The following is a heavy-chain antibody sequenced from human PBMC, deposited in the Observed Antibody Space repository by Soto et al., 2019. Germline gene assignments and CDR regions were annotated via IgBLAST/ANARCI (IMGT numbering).Heavy chain of an antibody. J-gene: IGHJ6*02. CDR1: GGSISSSNW. CDR2: IYHSGST. CDR3: ARGALIAAAGSFYYYYGMDV. D-gene: IGHD6-13*01. Sequence: SETLSLTCAVSGGSISSSNWWSWVRQPPGKGLEWIGEIYHSGSTNYNPSLKSRVTISVDKSKNQFSLKLSSVTAADTAVYYCARGALIAAAGSFYYYYGMDVWGQGTTVTVSS. V-gene: IGHV4-4*02.